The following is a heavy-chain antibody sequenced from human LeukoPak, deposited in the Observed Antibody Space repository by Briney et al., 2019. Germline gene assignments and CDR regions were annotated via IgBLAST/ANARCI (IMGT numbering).Heavy chain of an antibody. CDR3: AKDRGATGDDAFDI. CDR2: ISNRDTT. J-gene: IGHJ3*02. CDR1: GFTFSTYA. D-gene: IGHD1-26*01. Sequence: GGSLRLSCAASGFTFSTYAMTWVRQPPGKGLEWVSSISNRDTTYYADSVKGRFTISRDNSKNTLYLQMNSLRAEDTAVYYCAKDRGATGDDAFDIWGQGTMVTVSS. V-gene: IGHV3-23*01.